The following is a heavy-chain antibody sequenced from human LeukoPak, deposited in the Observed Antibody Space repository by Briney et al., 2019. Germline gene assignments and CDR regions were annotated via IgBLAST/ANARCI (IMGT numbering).Heavy chain of an antibody. D-gene: IGHD1/OR15-1a*01. V-gene: IGHV1-8*01. J-gene: IGHJ4*02. Sequence: ASVKVSCKASGYTFTSYDINWVRQATGQGLEWMGWMNPNSGNTGYAQKFQGRVTMTRNTSISTAYMELSSLRSEDMAVYYCARAITSITGTLRGAFDYWGQGTLVTVSS. CDR1: GYTFTSYD. CDR2: MNPNSGNT. CDR3: ARAITSITGTLRGAFDY.